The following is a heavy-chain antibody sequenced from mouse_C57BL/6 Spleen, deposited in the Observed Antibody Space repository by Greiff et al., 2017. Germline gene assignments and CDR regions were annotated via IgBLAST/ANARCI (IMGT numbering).Heavy chain of an antibody. V-gene: IGHV3-6*01. CDR3: ARDGGSSYVYFDV. Sequence: EVQLQESGPGLVKPSQSLSLTCSVTGYSITNGYYWNWIRQFPGNKLEWMGYISYDGSNNYNPSLKNRISITRDTSENQFFLKVNSVTTEDTATYYCARDGGSSYVYFDVWGTGTTVTVSS. CDR1: GYSITNGYY. D-gene: IGHD1-1*01. J-gene: IGHJ1*03. CDR2: ISYDGSN.